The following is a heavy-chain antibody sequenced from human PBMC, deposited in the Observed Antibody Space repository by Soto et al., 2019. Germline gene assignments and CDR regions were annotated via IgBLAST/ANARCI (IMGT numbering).Heavy chain of an antibody. Sequence: GGSLRLSCAASGFTFSSYSMNWVRQAPGKGLEWVSSITGSSSYIYYADSVKGRFTISRDNAKNSLYLQMNSLRAEDTSVYYCARDVYYYDSSAYWAYWGQGTLVTVSS. CDR1: GFTFSSYS. J-gene: IGHJ4*02. CDR2: ITGSSSYI. CDR3: ARDVYYYDSSAYWAY. V-gene: IGHV3-21*01. D-gene: IGHD3-22*01.